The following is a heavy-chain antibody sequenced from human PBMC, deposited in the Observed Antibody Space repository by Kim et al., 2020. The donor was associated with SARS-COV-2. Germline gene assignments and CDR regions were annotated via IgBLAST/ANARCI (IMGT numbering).Heavy chain of an antibody. Sequence: SETLSLTCAVSGGSISSSNWWSWVRQPPGKGLEWIGEIYHSGSTNYNPSLKSRVTISVDKSKNQFSLKLSTVTAADTAVYYCAGVWQDRFGELSFDYWGQGTLVTVSS. CDR2: IYHSGST. J-gene: IGHJ4*02. CDR1: GGSISSSNW. V-gene: IGHV4-4*02. D-gene: IGHD3-10*01. CDR3: AGVWQDRFGELSFDY.